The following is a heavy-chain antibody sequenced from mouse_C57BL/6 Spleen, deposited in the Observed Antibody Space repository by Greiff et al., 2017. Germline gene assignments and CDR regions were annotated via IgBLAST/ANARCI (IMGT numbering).Heavy chain of an antibody. CDR3: ARTGGAMDY. CDR1: GYTFTSYW. V-gene: IGHV1-69*01. Sequence: QVQLQQPGAELVMPGASVKLSCKASGYTFTSYWMHWVKQRPGQGLEWIGEIDPSDSYTNYNQKFKGKSTWTVDKSSSTAYMQLSSLTSEDSAVYYCARTGGAMDYWGQGTSVTVSS. J-gene: IGHJ4*01. CDR2: IDPSDSYT.